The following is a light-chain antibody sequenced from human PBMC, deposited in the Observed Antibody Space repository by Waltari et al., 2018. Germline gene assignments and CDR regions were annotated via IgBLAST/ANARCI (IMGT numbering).Light chain of an antibody. Sequence: DIVMTQSPDSLAVSLGERATINCKSSQSVLYSSNNKNYLAWYQQKPGQPPKLLIYWASTRESGVPDRFVGSGSGTDFTLTISSLQAEDVAVYYCQQYYSIPYTFGQGTKLEIK. J-gene: IGKJ2*01. CDR3: QQYYSIPYT. CDR1: QSVLYSSNNKNY. CDR2: WAS. V-gene: IGKV4-1*01.